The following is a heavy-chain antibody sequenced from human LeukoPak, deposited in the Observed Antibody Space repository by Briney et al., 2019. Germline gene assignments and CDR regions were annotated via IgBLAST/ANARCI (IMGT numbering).Heavy chain of an antibody. CDR3: ARVRSGYSYTDY. Sequence: ASVKVSCKASGYGFTSHYMHWVRQAPGQGLEWMGWISAYNGNTNYAQKLQGRVTMTTDTSTSTAYMELRSLRSDDTAVYYCARVRSGYSYTDYWGQGTLVTVSS. CDR2: ISAYNGNT. CDR1: GYGFTSHY. V-gene: IGHV1-18*04. J-gene: IGHJ4*02. D-gene: IGHD5-18*01.